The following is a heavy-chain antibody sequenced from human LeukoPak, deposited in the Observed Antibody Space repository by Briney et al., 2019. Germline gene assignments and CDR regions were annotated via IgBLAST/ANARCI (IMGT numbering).Heavy chain of an antibody. J-gene: IGHJ4*02. CDR2: IYSGGST. V-gene: IGHV3-66*01. Sequence: PGGSLRLSCAASGFTFSSYAMSWVRQAPGKGLEWVSVIYSGGSTYYADSVKGRFTISRHNSKNTLYLQMNSLRAEDTAVYYCAREGGLATKPFDYWGQGTLVTVSS. D-gene: IGHD3-16*01. CDR3: AREGGLATKPFDY. CDR1: GFTFSSYA.